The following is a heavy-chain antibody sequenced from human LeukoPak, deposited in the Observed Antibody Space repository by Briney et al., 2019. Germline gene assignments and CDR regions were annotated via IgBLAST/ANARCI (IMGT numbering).Heavy chain of an antibody. V-gene: IGHV1-69*13. CDR1: GGSFSSYA. Sequence: GASVKVSCKASGGSFSSYAISWVRQAPGQGLEWMGGIIPIFGTANYAQKFQGRVTITADESTSTAYMELSSLRSEDTAVYYCARDSTYYYDSSGYYLLNYYGMDVWGQGTTVTVSS. CDR2: IIPIFGTA. CDR3: ARDSTYYYDSSGYYLLNYYGMDV. D-gene: IGHD3-22*01. J-gene: IGHJ6*02.